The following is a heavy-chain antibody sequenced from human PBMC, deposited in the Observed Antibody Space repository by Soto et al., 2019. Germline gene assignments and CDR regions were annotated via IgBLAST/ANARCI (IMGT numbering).Heavy chain of an antibody. D-gene: IGHD5-12*01. J-gene: IGHJ6*02. V-gene: IGHV3-48*03. CDR1: GFTLISYE. Sequence: SRRRSWAPSGFTLISYEMKWGRQAPERGLEWVSYICSIGITIYYADSVKGRFTISRDNAKSSLYLQMNSLRAEDTAVYYCARRAGLRGNGMDVWGQGTTVTVSS. CDR3: ARRAGLRGNGMDV. CDR2: ICSIGITI.